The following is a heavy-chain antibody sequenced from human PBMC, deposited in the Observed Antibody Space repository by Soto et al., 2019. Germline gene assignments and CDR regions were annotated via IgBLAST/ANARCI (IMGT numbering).Heavy chain of an antibody. D-gene: IGHD5-18*01. CDR1: GYVFTGHY. CDR2: ISPESGDT. Sequence: ASVKVSCKASGYVFTGHYIHWVRQAPGQGLEWMGWISPESGDTTYAQNFKGRVTMTRATSISTAYLDLSRLRRDDTAVYYCARGPGYTYGSTYYFAMDVWGQGTTVTVSS. J-gene: IGHJ6*02. CDR3: ARGPGYTYGSTYYFAMDV. V-gene: IGHV1-2*02.